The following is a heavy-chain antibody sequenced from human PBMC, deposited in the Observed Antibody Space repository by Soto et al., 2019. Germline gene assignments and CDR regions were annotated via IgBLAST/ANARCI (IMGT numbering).Heavy chain of an antibody. CDR1: GGSISSSSYY. CDR2: IYYSGST. D-gene: IGHD2-2*01. Sequence: PSETLSLTCTVSGGSISSSSYYWGWIRQPPGKGLEWIGSIYYSGSTYYNPSLKSRVTISVDTSKNQFSLKLSSVTAADTAVYYCARYHEHILVVPAATETGFDYWGQGTLVTVSS. V-gene: IGHV4-39*01. CDR3: ARYHEHILVVPAATETGFDY. J-gene: IGHJ4*02.